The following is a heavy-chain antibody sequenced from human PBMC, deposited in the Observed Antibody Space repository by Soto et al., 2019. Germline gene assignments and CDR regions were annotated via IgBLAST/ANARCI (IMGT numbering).Heavy chain of an antibody. D-gene: IGHD2-15*01. CDR3: ARVIVVVAASGPNWFDP. Sequence: SETLSLTCTVSGGSISSYYWSWIRQPAGKGLEWIGRIYTSGSTNYNPSLKSRVTMSVDTSKNQFSLKLSSVTAADTAVYYCARVIVVVAASGPNWFDPWGQGALVTVSS. J-gene: IGHJ5*02. CDR1: GGSISSYY. CDR2: IYTSGST. V-gene: IGHV4-4*07.